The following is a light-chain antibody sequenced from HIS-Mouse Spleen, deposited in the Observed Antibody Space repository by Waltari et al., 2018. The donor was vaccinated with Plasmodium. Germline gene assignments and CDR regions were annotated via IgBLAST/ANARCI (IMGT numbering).Light chain of an antibody. Sequence: AIRMTQSPSSFSASTGDRVTSTCRASQGISSDLAWYQQKPGKSPKLLFYAASALQSGVPSRLIGSGSGTDFTLTISCLQSEDFATYYCQQYYGYLLTFGGGPTVALK. CDR3: QQYYGYLLT. CDR2: AAS. V-gene: IGKV1-8*01. CDR1: QGISSD. J-gene: IGKJ4*01.